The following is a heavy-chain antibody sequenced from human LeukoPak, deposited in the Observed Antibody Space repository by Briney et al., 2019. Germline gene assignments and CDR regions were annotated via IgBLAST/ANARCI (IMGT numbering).Heavy chain of an antibody. J-gene: IGHJ4*02. D-gene: IGHD1-26*01. CDR1: GFTFSSYA. Sequence: PGGSLRLSCAASGFTFSSYAMPWVRQAPGKGLEWVAVISYDGSNKYYADSVKGRFTISRDNSKNTLYLQMNSLRAEDTAVYYCARDHAPVGAPYQYYFDYWGQGTLVTVSS. CDR3: ARDHAPVGAPYQYYFDY. V-gene: IGHV3-30-3*01. CDR2: ISYDGSNK.